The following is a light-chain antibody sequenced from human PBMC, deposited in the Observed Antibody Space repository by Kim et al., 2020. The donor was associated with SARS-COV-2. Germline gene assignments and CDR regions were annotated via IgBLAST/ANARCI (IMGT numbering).Light chain of an antibody. CDR1: QSISSW. CDR3: QQYTSYAYT. J-gene: IGKJ2*01. V-gene: IGKV1-5*01. Sequence: DIQMTQSPSTLSASVGDRVTITCRASQSISSWLAWYQQKPGKAPKLLIYDASSLESGVPSRFSGSGSGTEFTLTISSLQPDDFATYSCQQYTSYAYTFGQGTKLEI. CDR2: DAS.